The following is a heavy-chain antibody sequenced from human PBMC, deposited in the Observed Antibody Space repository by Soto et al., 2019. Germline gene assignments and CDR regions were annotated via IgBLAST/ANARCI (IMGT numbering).Heavy chain of an antibody. V-gene: IGHV3-30*03. CDR2: ISYDGSLQ. CDR1: GFAFSSYG. D-gene: IGHD5-18*01. J-gene: IGHJ4*02. CDR3: VSDRGYGHASVPYS. Sequence: QAQLVESGGGVVQPGRSLRLSCAGSGFAFSSYGMHWVRQAPGTGLAWVAVISYDGSLQHYAESVKGRFTISRDNSKNMVLLQMSSLRAEDTAVYYCVSDRGYGHASVPYSWGQGTLVSVSS.